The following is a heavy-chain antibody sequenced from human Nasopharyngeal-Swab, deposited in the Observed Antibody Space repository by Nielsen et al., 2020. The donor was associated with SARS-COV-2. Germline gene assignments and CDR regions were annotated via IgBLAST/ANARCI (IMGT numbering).Heavy chain of an antibody. V-gene: IGHV3-23*01. CDR3: AREGGRFSSTWYYYSYGMDV. D-gene: IGHD6-13*01. CDR2: ISGSGGST. Sequence: WIRQPPGKGLEWVSAISGSGGSTYYADSVKGRFTISRDNSKNTLYLQMNSLRAEDTAVYYCAREGGRFSSTWYYYSYGMDVWGQGTTVTVSS. J-gene: IGHJ6*02.